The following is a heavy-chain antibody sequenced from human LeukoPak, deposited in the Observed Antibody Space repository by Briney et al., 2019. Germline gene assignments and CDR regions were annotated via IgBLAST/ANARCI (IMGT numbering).Heavy chain of an antibody. CDR2: IYYSGST. Sequence: SETLSLTCTVSGGSISSSSYYWGWIRQPPGKGLEWIGSIYYSGSTYYNPSLKSRVTISVDTSKNQFSLKLSSVTAADTAVYYCARRGSGREAGISCRDRCAFDIWGQGTMVTVSS. D-gene: IGHD6-19*01. CDR1: GGSISSSSYY. J-gene: IGHJ3*02. CDR3: ARRGSGREAGISCRDRCAFDI. V-gene: IGHV4-39*01.